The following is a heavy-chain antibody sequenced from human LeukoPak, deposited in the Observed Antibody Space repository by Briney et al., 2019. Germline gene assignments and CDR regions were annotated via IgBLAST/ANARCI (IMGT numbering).Heavy chain of an antibody. J-gene: IGHJ4*02. V-gene: IGHV4-38-2*01. D-gene: IGHD3-9*01. Sequence: SESLSLTCAVSGYSISTGYYWGWIRQPPGRGLEWIGSVYHSGSTYYTPSLKSRVTISVDTSKNQFSLKLSSVTAADTAVYYCARVLYKRYYDILPGYYNAYNYFDYWGQGTLVTVSS. CDR2: VYHSGST. CDR1: GYSISTGYY. CDR3: ARVLYKRYYDILPGYYNAYNYFDY.